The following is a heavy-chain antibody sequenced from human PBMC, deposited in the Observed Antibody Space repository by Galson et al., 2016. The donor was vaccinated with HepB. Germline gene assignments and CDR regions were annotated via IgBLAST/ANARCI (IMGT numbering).Heavy chain of an antibody. Sequence: CAISGDSVSSKFGAWNWIRQAPSRGLEWLGRTYYRSKWYFDYAVSVEGRISIKPDTSTNQFSLQVNSVTPEDTGVYYCARDQDTSSWYTLFDVWGQGILVAVSS. V-gene: IGHV6-1*01. CDR3: ARDQDTSSWYTLFDV. D-gene: IGHD2-2*01. CDR2: TYYRSKWYF. CDR1: GDSVSSKFGA. J-gene: IGHJ4*02.